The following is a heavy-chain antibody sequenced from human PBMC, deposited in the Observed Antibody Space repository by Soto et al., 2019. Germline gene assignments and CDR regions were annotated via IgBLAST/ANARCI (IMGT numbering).Heavy chain of an antibody. J-gene: IGHJ4*02. CDR1: GGSISGYY. CDR3: ARAHTSGWFVIDY. Sequence: SETLSLTCTVSGGSISGYYWSWTRQSPGKGLEWIGYIYSTGSTNYNPSLRSRVTMSVDVSKNQLSLKLSSVTAADTAMFYCARAHTSGWFVIDYWGQGALVTVSS. D-gene: IGHD6-19*01. CDR2: IYSTGST. V-gene: IGHV4-59*01.